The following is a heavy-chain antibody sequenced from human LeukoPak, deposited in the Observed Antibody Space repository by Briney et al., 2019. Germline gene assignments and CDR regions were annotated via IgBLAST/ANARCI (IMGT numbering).Heavy chain of an antibody. Sequence: GSVKVSCQAFGYTFTSYGISWVGQAPGQGVEWVGWVSAYNGNTNYAQKLQGRVTMTTDTSTSTAYMELRSLRSDDTAVYYCARLELGYYYYYGMDVWGQGTTVTVSS. CDR1: GYTFTSYG. D-gene: IGHD1-26*01. V-gene: IGHV1-18*01. CDR3: ARLELGYYYYYGMDV. CDR2: VSAYNGNT. J-gene: IGHJ6*02.